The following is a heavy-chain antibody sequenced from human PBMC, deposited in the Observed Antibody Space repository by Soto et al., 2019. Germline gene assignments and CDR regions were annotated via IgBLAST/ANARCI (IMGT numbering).Heavy chain of an antibody. CDR3: VRELGLAY. J-gene: IGHJ4*02. V-gene: IGHV3-7*03. CDR1: VFTLINYW. CDR2: INKDGSQK. Sequence: LSLSCASSVFTLINYWMTWVRQAPGKGLEWVANINKDGSQKNYVDSVKGRFTIARDNGQNSLSLQINSLRVEDTAVYYCVRELGLAYWGQGALVTVSS. D-gene: IGHD7-27*01.